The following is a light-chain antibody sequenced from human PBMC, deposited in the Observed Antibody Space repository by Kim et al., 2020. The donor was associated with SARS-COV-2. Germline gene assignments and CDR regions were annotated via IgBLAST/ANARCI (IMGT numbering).Light chain of an antibody. CDR2: LNSDGSH. CDR1: SGHSSYA. J-gene: IGLJ2*01. CDR3: QTWGSGTVV. V-gene: IGLV4-69*01. Sequence: SVQLTCTLSSGHSSYAIAWHQQQPEKGPRYLMKLNSDGSHSKGDGIPDRFSGSSSGAERYLTISSLQSEDEADYYCQTWGSGTVVFGGGTQLTVL.